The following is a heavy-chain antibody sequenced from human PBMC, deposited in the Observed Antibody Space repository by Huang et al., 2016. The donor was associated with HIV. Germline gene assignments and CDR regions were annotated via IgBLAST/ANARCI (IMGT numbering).Heavy chain of an antibody. D-gene: IGHD3-22*01. V-gene: IGHV4-34*02. J-gene: IGHJ2*01. CDR3: ARVKWFQARSWNFDL. CDR2: INDSGYG. Sequence: QVQLQQWGAGVLKPSETVSLTCGVNGGSVSGYYWNWIRQPPGKGLEWIGEINDSGYGNYNPSLKSRVSISVAASKNQVSLKVTSVTAADSAVYYCARVKWFQARSWNFDLWGRGTLVTVSS. CDR1: GGSVSGYY.